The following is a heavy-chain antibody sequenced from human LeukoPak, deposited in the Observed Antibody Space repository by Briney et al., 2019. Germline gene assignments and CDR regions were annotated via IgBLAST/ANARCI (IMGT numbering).Heavy chain of an antibody. V-gene: IGHV3-30-3*01. Sequence: GGSLRLSCAASGFTFSSYAMHGVRQAPGKGLEWVAVISYDGSNKYYADSVKGRFTISRDNSKNTPYLQMNSLRAEDTAVYYCARDGYDSSGLFDYWGQGTLVTVSS. J-gene: IGHJ4*02. CDR2: ISYDGSNK. CDR1: GFTFSSYA. D-gene: IGHD3-22*01. CDR3: ARDGYDSSGLFDY.